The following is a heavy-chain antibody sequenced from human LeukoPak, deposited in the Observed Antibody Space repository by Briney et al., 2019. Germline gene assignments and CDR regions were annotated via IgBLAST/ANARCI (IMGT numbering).Heavy chain of an antibody. CDR2: VYYNGNT. Sequence: SETLSLTCTVSGGSISTYYWTWIRQSPGKGLEWIGFVYYNGNTNYNPSLKSRVTISVDTSKTQFSLKLSSVTAADTAVYFCARRVAVTARYYFDFWGQGTLVTVSS. CDR1: GGSISTYY. V-gene: IGHV4-59*08. CDR3: ARRVAVTARYYFDF. D-gene: IGHD6-19*01. J-gene: IGHJ4*02.